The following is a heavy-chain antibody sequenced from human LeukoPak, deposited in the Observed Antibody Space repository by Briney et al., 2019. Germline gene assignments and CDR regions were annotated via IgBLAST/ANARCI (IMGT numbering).Heavy chain of an antibody. CDR1: GYSVTSYW. D-gene: IGHD1-26*01. CDR2: IYPGDSDT. Sequence: GESLKISCKGSGYSVTSYWTGWVRQMPGKGLEWMGIIYPGDSDTRYSPSFQGQVTISADMSISTSHQQRSSLKASDTAMYYCARLPDSGSYYHFDYWGQGTLVTVSS. J-gene: IGHJ4*02. CDR3: ARLPDSGSYYHFDY. V-gene: IGHV5-51*01.